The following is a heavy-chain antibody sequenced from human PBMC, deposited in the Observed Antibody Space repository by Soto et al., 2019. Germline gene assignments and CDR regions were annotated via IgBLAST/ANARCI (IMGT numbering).Heavy chain of an antibody. Sequence: EVQLVESGGGLVQPGGSLRLSCAASGFTFSSDWMHWVRQVPGKGLVWVSRINSDGSSTNYADSVKGRFTISRDNAKNRLYLQMNSLRDEDTAVYYCSRGSGTSCNYWGQGTLVSVSS. CDR1: GFTFSSDW. J-gene: IGHJ4*02. V-gene: IGHV3-74*01. D-gene: IGHD2-2*01. CDR2: INSDGSST. CDR3: SRGSGTSCNY.